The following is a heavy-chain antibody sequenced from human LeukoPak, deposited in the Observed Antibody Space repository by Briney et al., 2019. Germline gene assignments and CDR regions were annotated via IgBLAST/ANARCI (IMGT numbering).Heavy chain of an antibody. J-gene: IGHJ4*02. V-gene: IGHV4-61*08. CDR2: IYYSGST. CDR1: GGSISSGDYY. CDR3: ARVMRSLGSADQYYDFWSGPFFDY. Sequence: PSETLSLTCTVSGGSISSGDYYWSWIRQPPGKGLEWIGYIYYSGSTNYNPSLKSRVTISVDTSKNQFSLKLSSVTAADTAVYYCARVMRSLGSADQYYDFWSGPFFDYWGQGTLVTVSS. D-gene: IGHD3-3*01.